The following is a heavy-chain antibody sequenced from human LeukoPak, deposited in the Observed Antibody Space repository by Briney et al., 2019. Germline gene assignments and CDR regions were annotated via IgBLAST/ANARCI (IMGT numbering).Heavy chain of an antibody. CDR3: ARVGRFLEWLLSSSYYYYMDV. Sequence: SETLSLTCAVYGGSFSGYYWSWIRQPPGKGLEWIGEINHSGSTNYNPSPTSRVTISVDTSKIQFSLKLSSVTAADTAVYYCARVGRFLEWLLSSSYYYYMDVWGKGTTVTVSS. CDR1: GGSFSGYY. V-gene: IGHV4-34*01. D-gene: IGHD3-3*01. CDR2: INHSGST. J-gene: IGHJ6*03.